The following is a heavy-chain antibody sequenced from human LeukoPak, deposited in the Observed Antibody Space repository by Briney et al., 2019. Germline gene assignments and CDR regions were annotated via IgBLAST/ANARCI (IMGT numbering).Heavy chain of an antibody. Sequence: GGSLRLSCAASGFTFSSYGMHWVRQSPGRGLEWVSFLSFDGSNEFYADSLKGRFTISRDNSKDTLYLQMDSLRAEDTALYYCAREEHDYVWGSYRYYYYYGIDVWGQGTTVTVSS. J-gene: IGHJ6*02. CDR3: AREEHDYVWGSYRYYYYYGIDV. D-gene: IGHD3-16*02. CDR2: LSFDGSNE. CDR1: GFTFSSYG. V-gene: IGHV3-30*03.